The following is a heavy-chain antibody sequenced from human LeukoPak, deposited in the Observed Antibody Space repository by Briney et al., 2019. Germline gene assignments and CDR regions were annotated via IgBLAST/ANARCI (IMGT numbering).Heavy chain of an antibody. CDR1: GHSFTSYW. D-gene: IGHD3-10*01. J-gene: IGHJ4*02. CDR3: ARITRSDDGRTVGYFDY. V-gene: IGHV5-51*01. CDR2: IYPGDSDT. Sequence: GESLKISCKGSGHSFTSYWIGWVRQMPGKGLEWMGIIYPGDSDTRYSPSFQGQVTISADKSISTAYLQWSSLKASDTAMYYCARITRSDDGRTVGYFDYWGQGTLVTVSS.